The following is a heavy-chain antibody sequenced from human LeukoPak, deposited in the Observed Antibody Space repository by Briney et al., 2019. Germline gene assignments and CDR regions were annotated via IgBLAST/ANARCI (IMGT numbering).Heavy chain of an antibody. D-gene: IGHD3-3*01. Sequence: GGSLRLSCVASGFAFSSYEMNWVRQAPGKGLEWVAFIRYDGSNKYYADSVKGRFTISRDNSKNTLYLQMNSLRAEDTAVYYCAKDLGDFWSGYNFDYWGQGTLVTVSS. V-gene: IGHV3-30*02. CDR2: IRYDGSNK. J-gene: IGHJ4*02. CDR1: GFAFSSYE. CDR3: AKDLGDFWSGYNFDY.